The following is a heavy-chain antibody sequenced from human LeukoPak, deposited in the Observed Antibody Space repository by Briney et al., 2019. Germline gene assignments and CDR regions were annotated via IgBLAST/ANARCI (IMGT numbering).Heavy chain of an antibody. J-gene: IGHJ4*02. V-gene: IGHV3-7*01. D-gene: IGHD3-10*01. Sequence: GSLRLSCAASGFSFSSYWLSWVRQAPGKGLEWVANIKQDGSEEYYVDSVKGRFTISRDNSKNTLYLQMNSLRAEDTAVYYCAKDLALWCGESPAIGYWGQGTLVTVSS. CDR1: GFSFSSYW. CDR2: IKQDGSEE. CDR3: AKDLALWCGESPAIGY.